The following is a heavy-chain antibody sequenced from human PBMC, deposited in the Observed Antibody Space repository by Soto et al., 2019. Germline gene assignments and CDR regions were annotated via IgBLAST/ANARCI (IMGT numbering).Heavy chain of an antibody. CDR2: ISGSGAGT. V-gene: IGHV3-23*01. CDR1: GFPIDSYG. Sequence: GALRLSCAASGFPIDSYGMNWVRQAPGKGLQWVSSISGSGAGTYYADSVKGRFTVSRDNSKNTVFLQMNSLRAEDTAVYFCAMGREYDFWSGYYIEMDYWGQGTQVTVSS. D-gene: IGHD3-3*01. CDR3: AMGREYDFWSGYYIEMDY. J-gene: IGHJ4*02.